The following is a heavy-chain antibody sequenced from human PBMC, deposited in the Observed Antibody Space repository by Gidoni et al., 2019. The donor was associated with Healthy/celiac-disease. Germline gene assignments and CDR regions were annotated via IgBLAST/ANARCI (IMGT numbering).Heavy chain of an antibody. CDR1: GFTFSSYG. V-gene: IGHV3-30*02. J-gene: IGHJ4*02. CDR2: IRYDGSNT. Sequence: QVQLVASAGGVVQPGGSLRLSCAASGFTFSSYGMHWVRKAPGKGLEWVAFIRYDGSNTYYADSVKGRFTISRDNSKNTLYLQMNSLRAEDTAVYYCATTSIAARLSYFDYWGQGTLVTVSS. CDR3: ATTSIAARLSYFDY. D-gene: IGHD6-6*01.